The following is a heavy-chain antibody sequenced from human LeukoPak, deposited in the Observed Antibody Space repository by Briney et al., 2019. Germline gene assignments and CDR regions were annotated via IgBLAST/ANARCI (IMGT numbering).Heavy chain of an antibody. D-gene: IGHD2-21*01. J-gene: IGHJ3*02. CDR1: GGSISGYY. Sequence: SETLSLTCIVSGGSISGYYWSWIRQPPGKGLEWIGSIYYSGSTNYNPSLKSRVTISVDTSKNQFSLKLSSVTAADTAVYYCARVVFGATYCGGDCPRDAFDIWGQGTMVTVSS. CDR2: IYYSGST. V-gene: IGHV4-59*01. CDR3: ARVVFGATYCGGDCPRDAFDI.